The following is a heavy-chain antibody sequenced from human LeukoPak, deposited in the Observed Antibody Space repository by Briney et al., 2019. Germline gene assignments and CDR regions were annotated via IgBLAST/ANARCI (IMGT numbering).Heavy chain of an antibody. CDR1: GFSFSTYW. CDR3: ARGGLEPVDC. J-gene: IGHJ4*02. Sequence: PGGSLRLSCAASGFSFSTYWMHWVRQAPGKGLVRVARINPDGSTSSYADSVKGRLTISRDNAKNTLYLQMSSLKADDTAVYYYARGGLEPVDCWGQGTLVTVSS. V-gene: IGHV3-74*01. D-gene: IGHD1-1*01. CDR2: INPDGSTS.